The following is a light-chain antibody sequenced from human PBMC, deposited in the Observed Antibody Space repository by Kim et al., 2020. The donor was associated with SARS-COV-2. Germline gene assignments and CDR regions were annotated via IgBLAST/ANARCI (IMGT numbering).Light chain of an antibody. V-gene: IGKV1-5*03. CDR2: KAS. J-gene: IGKJ1*01. Sequence: DIQMTQSPPTLSATVGDRVTITCRASQSISSWLAWYQQKPGKAPKVLIYKASSLESGVPSRFSGSGSGTEFTLTISSLQPDDFATYYCQQYNTYSGTFGQGTKVDIK. CDR3: QQYNTYSGT. CDR1: QSISSW.